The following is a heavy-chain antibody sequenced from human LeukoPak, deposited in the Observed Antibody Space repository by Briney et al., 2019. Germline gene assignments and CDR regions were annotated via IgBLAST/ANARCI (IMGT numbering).Heavy chain of an antibody. V-gene: IGHV3-53*01. CDR3: ARDEYDSSGYFRFDY. J-gene: IGHJ4*02. D-gene: IGHD3-22*01. Sequence: GGSLRFSCAASGFTVSSNYMSWVRQAPGKGLEWVSVIYSGGSTYYADSVKGRFTISRDNSKNTLYLQMNSLRAEDTAVYYCARDEYDSSGYFRFDYWGQGTLVTVSS. CDR2: IYSGGST. CDR1: GFTVSSNY.